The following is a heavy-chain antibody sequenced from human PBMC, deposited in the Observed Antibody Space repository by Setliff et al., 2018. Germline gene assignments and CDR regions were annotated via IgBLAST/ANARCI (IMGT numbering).Heavy chain of an antibody. CDR2: ISAYTGNT. CDR3: SKLVRYCTTTACQGASGAEF. D-gene: IGHD2-8*01. J-gene: IGHJ4*02. V-gene: IGHV1-18*01. Sequence: WASVKVSCKASGYTFSNYGITWVRQAPGQGLEWMGWISAYTGNTKFAQKFQGRVTMTTDTSTGTAYLELRSLTSDDTAVYYCSKLVRYCTTTACQGASGAEFWGQGTLVTVSS. CDR1: GYTFSNYG.